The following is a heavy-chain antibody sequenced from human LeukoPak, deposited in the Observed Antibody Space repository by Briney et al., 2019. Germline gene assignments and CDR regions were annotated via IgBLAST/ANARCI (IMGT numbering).Heavy chain of an antibody. Sequence: ASVKVSCTPSGYTFTGYYIHCVRQATGHGLEWMGWINPNSGATHYAQKFQGSVTMTRDTSISSAYMEVSRLRSDDTALYYCARGSLNDYLSIDMWGQGTMGTVSS. J-gene: IGHJ3*02. V-gene: IGHV1-2*02. CDR1: GYTFTGYY. D-gene: IGHD5/OR15-5a*01. CDR3: ARGSLNDYLSIDM. CDR2: INPNSGAT.